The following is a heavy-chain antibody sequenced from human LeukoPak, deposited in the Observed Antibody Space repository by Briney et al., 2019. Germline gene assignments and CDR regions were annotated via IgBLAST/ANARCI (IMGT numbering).Heavy chain of an antibody. J-gene: IGHJ6*02. CDR1: GFTFSSFG. CDR3: GRLMGGYDSYFYGMDV. Sequence: GGSLRLSCAASGFTFSSFGMHWVRQAPGKGLEWVAVISYDGSNKYYADSVKGRFTISRDNSQNTLYLQMNSLRLEDTAVYYCGRLMGGYDSYFYGMDVWGQGTTVAVSS. D-gene: IGHD5-12*01. CDR2: ISYDGSNK. V-gene: IGHV3-30*03.